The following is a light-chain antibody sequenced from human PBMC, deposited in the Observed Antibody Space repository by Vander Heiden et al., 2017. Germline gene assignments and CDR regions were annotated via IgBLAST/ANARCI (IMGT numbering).Light chain of an antibody. V-gene: IGKV3-20*01. CDR1: QSVGSNY. Sequence: IVLTQPPGSLSLSPGERATLSCRASQSVGSNYLAWYQQKPGQAPRLLIFDSSTRATGIPDRFSGSGSGTAFTLTISGLEPEDFGVYYCQQYARSIGSFGQGTKLEIK. J-gene: IGKJ2*03. CDR3: QQYARSIGS. CDR2: DSS.